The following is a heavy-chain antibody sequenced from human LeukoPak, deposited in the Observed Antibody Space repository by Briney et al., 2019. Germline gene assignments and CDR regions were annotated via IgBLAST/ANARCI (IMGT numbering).Heavy chain of an antibody. CDR2: INSDGSST. J-gene: IGHJ4*02. CDR3: ARDRDDSSGYYDY. CDR1: GFTFSGHW. Sequence: GGSLRLSCAASGFTFSGHWMHWVRQAPGKGLVWVSRINSDGSSTSYADSVKGRFTISRDNAKNTLYLQMNSLRAEDTAVYYCARDRDDSSGYYDYWGQGTLVTVSS. V-gene: IGHV3-74*01. D-gene: IGHD3-22*01.